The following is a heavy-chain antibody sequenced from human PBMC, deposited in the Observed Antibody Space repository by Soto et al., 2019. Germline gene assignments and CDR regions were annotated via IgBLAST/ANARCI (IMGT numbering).Heavy chain of an antibody. V-gene: IGHV3-49*03. D-gene: IGHD3-10*01. CDR1: GFSFRDYS. Sequence: EVQLVESGGGLVEPGRSLRLSCTTSGFSFRDYSMCWFRQAPGKGLEWISFIRRKDYGGTTEYAASVKDRFTISRDDSNSIVYLQMNSLKTEDTAVYYCAREQGAFTFIRGDVDSWGQGTLVTVSS. J-gene: IGHJ4*02. CDR2: IRRKDYGGTT. CDR3: AREQGAFTFIRGDVDS.